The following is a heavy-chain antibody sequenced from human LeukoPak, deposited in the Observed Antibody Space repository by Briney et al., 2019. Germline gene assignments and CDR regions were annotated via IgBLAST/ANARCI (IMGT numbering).Heavy chain of an antibody. CDR1: GYTFTSYY. J-gene: IGHJ4*02. CDR3: ARPTYTAYFDY. Sequence: GASVKVSCKASGYTFTSYYMHWVRQAPGQGLEWMGIINPSGGSTSYAQKFQGRVTMTRDMSTSTVYMELSSLRSEDTAVYYCARPTYTAYFDYWGQGTLVTVSS. D-gene: IGHD1-1*01. V-gene: IGHV1-46*01. CDR2: INPSGGST.